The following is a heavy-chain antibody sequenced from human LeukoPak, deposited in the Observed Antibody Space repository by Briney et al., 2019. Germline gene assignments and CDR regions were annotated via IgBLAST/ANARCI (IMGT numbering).Heavy chain of an antibody. CDR2: MNPNSGNT. D-gene: IGHD3-3*01. J-gene: IGHJ4*02. CDR3: ARGARDVITGNYDFWSGYPGPDY. Sequence: ASVKVSCKASGYTFTSYDINWVRQATGQGLEWMGWMNPNSGNTGYAQKFQGRVTMTRNTSISTAYMELSSLRSEDTAVYYCARGARDVITGNYDFWSGYPGPDYWGRGTLVTVSS. CDR1: GYTFTSYD. V-gene: IGHV1-8*01.